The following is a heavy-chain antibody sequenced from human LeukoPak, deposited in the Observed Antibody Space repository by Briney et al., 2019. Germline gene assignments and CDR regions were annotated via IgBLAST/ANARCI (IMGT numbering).Heavy chain of an antibody. D-gene: IGHD3-16*01. CDR1: GFTFSTYW. Sequence: GGSLRLSCAVSGFTFSTYWMHWVRQAPGKGLVWFSRINTDGTITNYADSVKGRFTISRDHAKNMLHLQMNSRRADDTAVYYCSRSTFGQYDYWGQGTLVTVSS. V-gene: IGHV3-74*01. CDR3: SRSTFGQYDY. CDR2: INTDGTIT. J-gene: IGHJ4*02.